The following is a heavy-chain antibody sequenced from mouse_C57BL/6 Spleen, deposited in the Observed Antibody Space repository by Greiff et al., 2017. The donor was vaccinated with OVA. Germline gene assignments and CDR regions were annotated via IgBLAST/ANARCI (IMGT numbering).Heavy chain of an antibody. V-gene: IGHV5-9*01. D-gene: IGHD1-1*01. CDR3: ARQGLITTVVKYYFDY. Sequence: EVKVVESGGGLVKPGGSLKLSCAASGFTFSSYTMSWVRQTPEKRLEWVATISGGGGNTYYQDSVKGRFTISRDNAKNTWYLQLSMLRSDATALYYFARQGLITTVVKYYFDYWGQGTTLTVSS. CDR1: GFTFSSYT. CDR2: ISGGGGNT. J-gene: IGHJ2*01.